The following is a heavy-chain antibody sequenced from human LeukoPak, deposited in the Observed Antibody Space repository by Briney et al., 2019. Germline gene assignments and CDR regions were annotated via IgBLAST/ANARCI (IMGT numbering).Heavy chain of an antibody. D-gene: IGHD1-7*01. J-gene: IGHJ4*02. Sequence: ASVKVSCKASGYTFTCYYMHWVRHAPAQGLEWMGIINPSGGSTSYAQKFQGRVTMTRDTSTSTVYMELSSLRSEDTAVYYCARGLYNWNYYFDYWGQGTLVTVSS. CDR2: INPSGGST. CDR3: ARGLYNWNYYFDY. CDR1: GYTFTCYY. V-gene: IGHV1-46*01.